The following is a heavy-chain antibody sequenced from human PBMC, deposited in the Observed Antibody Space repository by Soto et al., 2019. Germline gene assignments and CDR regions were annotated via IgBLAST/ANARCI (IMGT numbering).Heavy chain of an antibody. CDR2: IGGDNANR. Sequence: ASVKVSCKASGYTFTSYGISWVRQAPGQGLEWMGWIGGDNANRNYAQNLQGRVTMSTDTSTNTVHMERRSLRSDDTAVYYCARSHNYFDFWGQGTLVTVSS. V-gene: IGHV1-18*04. CDR3: ARSHNYFDF. CDR1: GYTFTSYG. J-gene: IGHJ4*02.